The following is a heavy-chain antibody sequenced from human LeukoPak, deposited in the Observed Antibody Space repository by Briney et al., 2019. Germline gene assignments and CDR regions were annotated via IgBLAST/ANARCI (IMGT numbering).Heavy chain of an antibody. CDR3: AREERAGYDSSGYYYYGREFDP. CDR2: IYYSGST. J-gene: IGHJ5*02. V-gene: IGHV4-59*01. CDR1: GGSISSYY. D-gene: IGHD3-22*01. Sequence: TSETLSLTCTVSGGSISSYYWSWIRQPPGKGLEWIGYIYYSGSTNCNPSPKSRVTISVDTSKNQFSLKLSSVTAADTAVYYCAREERAGYDSSGYYYYGREFDPWGQGTLVTVSS.